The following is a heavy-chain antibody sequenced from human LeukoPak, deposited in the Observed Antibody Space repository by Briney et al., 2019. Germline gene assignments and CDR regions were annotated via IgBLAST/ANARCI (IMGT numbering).Heavy chain of an antibody. J-gene: IGHJ4*02. CDR1: GFTFSSYG. CDR3: ARDRASSGYYYLGSDY. Sequence: GGSLRLSCAASGFTFSSYGMHWVRQAPGKGLEWVAVIRYDGSNKYYADSVKGRFTISRDNSKNTLYLQMNSLRAEDTAVYYCARDRASSGYYYLGSDYWGQGTLVTVSS. V-gene: IGHV3-33*01. CDR2: IRYDGSNK. D-gene: IGHD3-22*01.